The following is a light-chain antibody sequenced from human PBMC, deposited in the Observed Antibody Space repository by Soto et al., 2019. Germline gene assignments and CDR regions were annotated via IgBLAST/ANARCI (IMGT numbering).Light chain of an antibody. CDR3: QHRGNWLGT. Sequence: EIVMTQSPATLSVSPGERATLSCRASQSVSSNLAWYQQKSGQTPRLLIYDASNRPPGIPARFSGSGSGTDFTLTISSLEPEDFAVYYCQHRGNWLGTFGPGTKVDIK. CDR2: DAS. J-gene: IGKJ3*01. V-gene: IGKV3-11*01. CDR1: QSVSSN.